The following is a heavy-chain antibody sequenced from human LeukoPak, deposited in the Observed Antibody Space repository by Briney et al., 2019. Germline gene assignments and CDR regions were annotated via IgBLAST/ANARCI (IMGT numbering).Heavy chain of an antibody. V-gene: IGHV4-59*01. J-gene: IGHJ4*02. CDR1: GGSISSYY. CDR2: IYYSGST. D-gene: IGHD3-10*01. CDR3: ARGEFGGYFDY. Sequence: PSETLSLTCTVSGGSISSYYWSWIRQPPGKGLEWIGYIYYSGSTSYNPSLKSRVTISVDTSKNQFSLKLSSVTAADTAVYYCARGEFGGYFDYWGQGTLVTVSS.